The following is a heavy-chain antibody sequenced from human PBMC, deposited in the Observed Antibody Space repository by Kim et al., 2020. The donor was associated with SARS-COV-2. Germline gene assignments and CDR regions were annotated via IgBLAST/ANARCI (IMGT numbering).Heavy chain of an antibody. D-gene: IGHD3-9*01. Sequence: GGSLRLSCAASGFTFSGSAMHWVRQASGKGLEWVGRIRSKANRYATVDATSVKGRFTISRDDSKNTAYLQMNSLKIEETAAYYCTRLLTGFPGVDYRCQG. CDR1: GFTFSGSA. CDR3: TRLLTGFPGVDY. J-gene: IGHJ4*02. CDR2: IRSKANRYAT. V-gene: IGHV3-73*01.